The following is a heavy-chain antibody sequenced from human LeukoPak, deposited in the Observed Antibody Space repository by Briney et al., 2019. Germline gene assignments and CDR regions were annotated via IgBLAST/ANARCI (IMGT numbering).Heavy chain of an antibody. CDR1: GFTFSDYY. Sequence: GGSLRLSCAASGFTFSDYYMSWIRQAPGKGLEWVSYISSSGSTIYYADSVKGRFTISRDNAKNSLYLQMNSLRAEDTAVYYCARDILTGYYPAYYYGMDVWGQGTTVTVSS. D-gene: IGHD3-9*01. V-gene: IGHV3-11*04. CDR2: ISSSGSTI. J-gene: IGHJ6*02. CDR3: ARDILTGYYPAYYYGMDV.